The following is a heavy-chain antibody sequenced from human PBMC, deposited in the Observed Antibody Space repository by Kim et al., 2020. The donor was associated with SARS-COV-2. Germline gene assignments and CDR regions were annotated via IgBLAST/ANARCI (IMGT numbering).Heavy chain of an antibody. CDR1: GFTFSSYA. J-gene: IGHJ4*02. CDR2: ISYDGSNK. D-gene: IGHD1-26*01. V-gene: IGHV3-30-3*01. Sequence: GGSLRLSCAASGFTFSSYAMHWVRQAPGKGLEWVAVISYDGSNKYYADSVKGRFTISRDNSKNTLYLQMNSLRAEDTAVYYCARAGCGSYYAYFVYWGQG. CDR3: ARAGCGSYYAYFVY.